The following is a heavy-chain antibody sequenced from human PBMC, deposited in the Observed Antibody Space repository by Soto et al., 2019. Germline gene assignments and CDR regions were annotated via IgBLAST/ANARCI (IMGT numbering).Heavy chain of an antibody. CDR2: IIPIFGTA. D-gene: IGHD5-12*01. CDR3: ARVRRNLRDGYNEIDY. CDR1: GGTFSSYA. J-gene: IGHJ4*02. V-gene: IGHV1-69*12. Sequence: QVQLVQSGAEVKKPGSSVKVSCKASGGTFSSYAISWVRQAPGQGLEWMGGIIPIFGTANYAQKFQGRVTITADESTSTAYMELSSLSSEDTAVYYCARVRRNLRDGYNEIDYWGQGTLVTVSS.